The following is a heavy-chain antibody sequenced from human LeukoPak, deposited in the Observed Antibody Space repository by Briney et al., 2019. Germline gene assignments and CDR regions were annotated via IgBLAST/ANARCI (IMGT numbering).Heavy chain of an antibody. J-gene: IGHJ6*03. D-gene: IGHD5-18*01. CDR3: ARDPSGRGSYGPNYYYYYYMDV. Sequence: GGSLRLSCAASGFTFSSYSMNWVRQAPGKGLEWVSSISSSSSYIYYADSVKGGFTISRDNAKNSLYLQMNSLRAEDTAVYYCARDPSGRGSYGPNYYYYYYMDVWGKGTTVTVSS. CDR2: ISSSSSYI. V-gene: IGHV3-21*01. CDR1: GFTFSSYS.